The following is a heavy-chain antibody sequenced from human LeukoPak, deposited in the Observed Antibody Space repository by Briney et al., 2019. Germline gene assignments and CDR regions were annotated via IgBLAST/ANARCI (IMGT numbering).Heavy chain of an antibody. CDR2: IKQDGSEK. CDR1: GFTFSGFW. D-gene: IGHD2-15*01. J-gene: IGHJ4*02. Sequence: GGSLRLSCAASGFTFSGFWMSWVRQAPGKGLEWVANIKQDGSEKYYVVSVKGRFTISRDNAKNSLYLQMNSLRADDTAVYFCARLGVAVAATLWSWGQGSLVTVSS. V-gene: IGHV3-7*01. CDR3: ARLGVAVAATLWS.